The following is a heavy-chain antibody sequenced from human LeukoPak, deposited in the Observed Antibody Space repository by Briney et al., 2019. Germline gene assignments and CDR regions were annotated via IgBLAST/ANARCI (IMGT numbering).Heavy chain of an antibody. Sequence: QPGGSLRLSCAASGFTFSSHSMNWVRQAPGKGLEWVSSISSSGSTIYYADSVKGRFTISRDNAKNSLYLQMNSLRAEDTAVYYCARGCHDSSGYNWFDPWGQGTLVTVSS. CDR1: GFTFSSHS. CDR2: ISSSGSTI. J-gene: IGHJ5*02. V-gene: IGHV3-48*04. D-gene: IGHD3-22*01. CDR3: ARGCHDSSGYNWFDP.